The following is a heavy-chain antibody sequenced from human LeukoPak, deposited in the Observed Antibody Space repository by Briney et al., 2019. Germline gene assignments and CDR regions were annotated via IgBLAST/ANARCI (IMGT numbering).Heavy chain of an antibody. CDR3: ARGAYYDSSGYLVY. V-gene: IGHV1-69*06. D-gene: IGHD3-22*01. CDR2: IMPMFGKT. J-gene: IGHJ4*02. CDR1: GYTFTGYY. Sequence: SVKVSCKASGYTFTGYYMHWVRQAPGQGLEWMGGIMPMFGKTNYAQKFQGRVTTTADKATSTAYMELSSLRSDDTAVYYCARGAYYDSSGYLVYWGQGTLVTVSS.